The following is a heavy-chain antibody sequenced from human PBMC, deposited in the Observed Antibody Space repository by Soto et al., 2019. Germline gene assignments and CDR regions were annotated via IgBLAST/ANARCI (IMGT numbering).Heavy chain of an antibody. CDR1: GSSLSTSGVG. J-gene: IGHJ4*02. CDR3: ARRPIGYCSGGSCYHFGY. V-gene: IGHV2-5*01. CDR2: IYWNDDK. D-gene: IGHD2-15*01. Sequence: QITLKESGATLVKPTQTLTLTCTFSGSSLSTSGVGGGWIRQPPGKALEWLALIYWNDDKRYSPSPKSRLTINKDTSKNHVALKMTTMGPVDTAIYFCARRPIGYCSGGSCYHFGYWGQRTLVNVSS.